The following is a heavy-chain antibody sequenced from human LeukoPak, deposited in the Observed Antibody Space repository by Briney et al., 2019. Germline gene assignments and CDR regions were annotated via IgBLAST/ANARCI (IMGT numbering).Heavy chain of an antibody. CDR3: ARGDSGSYRGNYFDY. J-gene: IGHJ4*02. Sequence: PSETLSLTCAVYGGSFSGYYWSWIRQPPGKGLEWIGEINHSGSTNYNPSLKSRVTISVDTSKNQFSLKLSSVTAADTAVYYCARGDSGSYRGNYFDYWGQGTLVTVSS. D-gene: IGHD1-26*01. V-gene: IGHV4-34*01. CDR1: GGSFSGYY. CDR2: INHSGST.